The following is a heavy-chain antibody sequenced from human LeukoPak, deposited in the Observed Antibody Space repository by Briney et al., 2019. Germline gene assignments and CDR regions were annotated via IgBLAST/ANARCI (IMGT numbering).Heavy chain of an antibody. CDR1: GGSISSAGYY. J-gene: IGHJ1*01. CDR3: ARVGVGSLSMVRGIIEDTEYFQH. D-gene: IGHD3-10*01. CDR2: IYHSGSS. Sequence: PSETLSFTCAVSGGSISSAGYYWSWIRQPPGKGLEWIGYIYHSGSSYYNPSLKSRVTISVDRSKNQFSLKLSSLTAADTAVYYCARVGVGSLSMVRGIIEDTEYFQHWGQGTLVTVSS. V-gene: IGHV4-30-2*01.